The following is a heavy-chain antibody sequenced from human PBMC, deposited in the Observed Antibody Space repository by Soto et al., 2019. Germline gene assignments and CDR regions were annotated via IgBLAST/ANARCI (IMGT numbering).Heavy chain of an antibody. D-gene: IGHD7-27*01. CDR3: ARHSKKTGDFDYYYGMDV. J-gene: IGHJ6*02. V-gene: IGHV4-59*08. CDR1: GGSMSPYG. CDR2: IYYRGNT. Sequence: SETLSLTCSVFGGSMSPYGWSWIRQSPGKGLEWIANIYYRGNTDYNPSLESRVTISIDTSKNQFSLKLNSLTAADTAVYYCARHSKKTGDFDYYYGMDVWGQGTTVTAP.